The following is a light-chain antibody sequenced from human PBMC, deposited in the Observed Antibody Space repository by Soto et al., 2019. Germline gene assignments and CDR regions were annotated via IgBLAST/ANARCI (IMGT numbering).Light chain of an antibody. CDR1: TSDVGRYNY. CDR2: DVS. CDR3: NSYTSSSTYV. V-gene: IGLV2-14*01. Sequence: QSVLTQPASVSGSPGQSITISCTGTTSDVGRYNYVSWYQQHPGKAPKLIIYDVSNRPSGVSNRFSGSKSGNTASLTISGLQAEDEADYYCNSYTSSSTYVSGTGTKVTVL. J-gene: IGLJ1*01.